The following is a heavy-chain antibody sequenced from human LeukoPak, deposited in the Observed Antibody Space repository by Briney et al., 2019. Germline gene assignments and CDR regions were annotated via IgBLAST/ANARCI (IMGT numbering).Heavy chain of an antibody. J-gene: IGHJ2*01. CDR1: GFTFNRRG. Sequence: GGSLRLSCAASGFTFNRRGMHWVRQAPGKGLEWVAFIRYDGGENFYADFAKGRFTISRDNSKNTLSLQMNSLRAEDTAVYHCAKEGNRGYFDLWGRGTLVTVSS. CDR2: IRYDGGEN. CDR3: AKEGNRGYFDL. V-gene: IGHV3-30*02. D-gene: IGHD3-10*01.